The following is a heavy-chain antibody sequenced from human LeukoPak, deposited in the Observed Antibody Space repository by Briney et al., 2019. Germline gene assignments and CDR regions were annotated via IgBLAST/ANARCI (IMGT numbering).Heavy chain of an antibody. Sequence: GGSLRLSCAASGFALSTYWMSWVRQAPGKGLEWLANIKQDGSETYFLDSVKGRFTFYRDNAKNSLYLQMDSLRVEDAAVYYCARDTGDSYWYFDLWGRGTPVTVSS. J-gene: IGHJ2*01. V-gene: IGHV3-7*01. CDR1: GFALSTYW. CDR3: ARDTGDSYWYFDL. D-gene: IGHD3-16*01. CDR2: IKQDGSET.